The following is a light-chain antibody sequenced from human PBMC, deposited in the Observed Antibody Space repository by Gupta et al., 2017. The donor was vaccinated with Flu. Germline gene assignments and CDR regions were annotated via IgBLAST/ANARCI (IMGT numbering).Light chain of an antibody. V-gene: IGKV3-20*01. J-gene: IGKJ2*01. CDR2: GTS. CDR3: HQYGTSPYT. CDR1: DRVSSNH. Sequence: ESGNLSGREGDRVSSNHVAWYQQKPGQAPRLLMYGTSNRAPGIPDRFSGGGSGTDFTLTINRLEPEDSATFYCHQYGTSPYTFGQGTNLEIK.